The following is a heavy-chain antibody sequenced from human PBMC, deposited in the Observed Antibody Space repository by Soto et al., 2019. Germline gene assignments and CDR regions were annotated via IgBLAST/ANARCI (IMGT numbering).Heavy chain of an antibody. V-gene: IGHV4-4*02. Sequence: SETLSLTFAVSSGSISSSNWWSWVRQPPGKGLEWIGEIYHSGSTNYNPSLKSRVTISVDTSKNQFSLKLSSVTAADTAVYYCARVSEVITIFSYYGMDFWGQGTTVTVSS. D-gene: IGHD3-3*01. CDR2: IYHSGST. CDR3: ARVSEVITIFSYYGMDF. CDR1: SGSISSSNW. J-gene: IGHJ6*02.